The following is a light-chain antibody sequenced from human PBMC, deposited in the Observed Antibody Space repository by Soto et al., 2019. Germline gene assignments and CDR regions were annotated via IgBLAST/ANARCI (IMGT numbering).Light chain of an antibody. CDR2: AES. CDR3: QQSYSTPYT. V-gene: IGKV1-39*01. Sequence: DIQMTQAASSLSASVGDRVTITCRASQSISSYLNWYQQKPGKAPKVLMYAESSLESGVPSRFSGSGSGTDFTLTISSLQPEDFATYYCQQSYSTPYTFGQGTK. CDR1: QSISSY. J-gene: IGKJ2*01.